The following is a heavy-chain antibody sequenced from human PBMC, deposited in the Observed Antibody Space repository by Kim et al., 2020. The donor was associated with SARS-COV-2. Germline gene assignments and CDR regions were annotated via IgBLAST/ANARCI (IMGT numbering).Heavy chain of an antibody. CDR3: ARDSWGYYGSGSYYNWFDP. J-gene: IGHJ5*02. D-gene: IGHD3-10*01. V-gene: IGHV4-59*01. Sequence: SRATISVDTSKNQFSLKLSSVTAADTAVYYCARDSWGYYGSGSYYNWFDPWGQGTLVTVSS.